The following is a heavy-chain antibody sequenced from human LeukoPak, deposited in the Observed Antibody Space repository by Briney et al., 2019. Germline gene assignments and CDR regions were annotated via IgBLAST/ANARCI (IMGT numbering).Heavy chain of an antibody. CDR2: INPNSGGT. D-gene: IGHD6-13*01. CDR3: AREQDSSSFWYYYYYGMDV. CDR1: GYTFTGYY. Sequence: ASVKVSCKASGYTFTGYYMHWVRQAPGQGLEWMGWINPNSGGTNYAQKLQGRVTMTRDTSISTAYMELSRLRSDDTAVYYCAREQDSSSFWYYYYYGMDVWGQGTTVTVSS. J-gene: IGHJ6*02. V-gene: IGHV1-2*02.